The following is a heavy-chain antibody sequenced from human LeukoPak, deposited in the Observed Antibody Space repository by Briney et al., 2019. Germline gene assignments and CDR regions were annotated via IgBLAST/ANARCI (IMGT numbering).Heavy chain of an antibody. V-gene: IGHV3-23*01. J-gene: IGHJ4*02. CDR3: AKDRMDSSGYYEFDY. CDR1: GFTFSSYG. D-gene: IGHD3-22*01. CDR2: ISGSGGST. Sequence: PGGTLRLSCAASGFTFSSYGMSWVRQAPGKGLEWVSAISGSGGSTYYADSVKGRFTISRDNSKNTLYLQMNSLRAEDTAVYYCAKDRMDSSGYYEFDYWGQGTLVTVSS.